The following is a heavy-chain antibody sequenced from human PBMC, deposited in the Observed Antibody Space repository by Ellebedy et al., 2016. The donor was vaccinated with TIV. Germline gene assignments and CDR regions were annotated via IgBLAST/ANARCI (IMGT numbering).Heavy chain of an antibody. CDR2: TKEDGSEK. CDR1: GFPFSRFW. V-gene: IGHV3-7*01. D-gene: IGHD5-12*01. Sequence: GESLKISCAASGFPFSRFWMSWVRQAPGKGLEWVANTKEDGSEKYYVDSVRGRFTISRDNTKNSLYLEMNSLRVEETAVYYCARDRGYDTFEYWGQGILVTVSS. CDR3: ARDRGYDTFEY. J-gene: IGHJ4*02.